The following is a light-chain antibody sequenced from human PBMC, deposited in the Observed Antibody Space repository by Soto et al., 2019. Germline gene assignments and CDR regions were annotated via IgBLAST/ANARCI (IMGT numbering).Light chain of an antibody. CDR3: QPYSTGLWT. V-gene: IGKV3-15*01. CDR2: GAS. CDR1: QSVSTK. J-gene: IGKJ1*01. Sequence: EIVMTQSPATLSVSPGERATLSCRASQSVSTKLAWYQQKPGQGPRLLIYGASTRSTGIPAGLSGSGSGPEFNLTITTLQSEDFGLYYCQPYSTGLWTFGQGTKVEIK.